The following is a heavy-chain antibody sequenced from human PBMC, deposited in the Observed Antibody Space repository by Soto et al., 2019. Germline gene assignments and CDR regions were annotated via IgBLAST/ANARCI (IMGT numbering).Heavy chain of an antibody. J-gene: IGHJ4*02. CDR1: VYTFTNYW. D-gene: IGHD3-10*01. CDR3: ARKYYYGAGTLDY. CDR2: IYPGDSET. V-gene: IGHV5-51*01. Sequence: PGESLKISCKGSVYTFTNYWIGWVRQMPGKGLEWMGIIYPGDSETRYSPSFQGQVTMSADKSISTAYLQWSSLKASDSAMYYCARKYYYGAGTLDYWGQGTLVTVSS.